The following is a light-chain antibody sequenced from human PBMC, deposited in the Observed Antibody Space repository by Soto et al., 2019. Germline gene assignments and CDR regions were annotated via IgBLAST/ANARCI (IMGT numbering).Light chain of an antibody. J-gene: IGKJ4*01. CDR2: DAS. CDR1: QSISSW. Sequence: DIQMTQSPSTLSASVGDRVTITCRASQSISSWLAWYQQKPGKAPKLLIYDASSLESGVPSRFSGSGSGTEFTLTISSLQPDDFATYYCQQYNSYPTFGGGTKVDI. CDR3: QQYNSYPT. V-gene: IGKV1-5*01.